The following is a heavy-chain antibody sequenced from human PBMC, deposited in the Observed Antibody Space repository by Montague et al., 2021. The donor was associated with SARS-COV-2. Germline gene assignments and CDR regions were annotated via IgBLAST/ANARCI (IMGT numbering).Heavy chain of an antibody. CDR1: GFTFRNYW. J-gene: IGHJ3*01. V-gene: IGHV3-7*01. CDR3: ASGDDSDV. CDR2: TNQDGGVR. Sequence: SLSLSCAASGFTFRNYWMSSFRQAPGKGLEWVANTNQDGGVRQYLVSVRGRFTISRDNVKNSLYLQTNSLRAEDTGVYFCASGDDSDVWGQGTMVTVSS.